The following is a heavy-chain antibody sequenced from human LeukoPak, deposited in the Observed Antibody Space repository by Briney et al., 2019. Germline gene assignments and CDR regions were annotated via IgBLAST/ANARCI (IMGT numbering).Heavy chain of an antibody. CDR2: HYYSGTT. CDR3: ARHRGGDDDRFDY. V-gene: IGHV4-61*01. D-gene: IGHD2-21*02. J-gene: IGHJ4*02. CDR1: AGSVGSGSYY. Sequence: SQTLSLTLAVAAGSVGSGSYYWGWIRPPPGKGLERSGYHYYSGTTHYNPFLKSRVTISVETCKSQFSLKLSSVAAADTALYYCARHRGGDDDRFDYWAQGTLVTVSS.